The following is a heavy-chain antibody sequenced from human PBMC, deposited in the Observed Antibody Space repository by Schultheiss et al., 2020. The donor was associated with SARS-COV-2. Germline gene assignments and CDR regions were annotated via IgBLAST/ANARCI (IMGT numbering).Heavy chain of an antibody. CDR1: GFTFSNYA. Sequence: GGSLRLSCSASGFTFSNYAMHWVRQAPGKGLEWVAVISFHGSNKFYADSVKGRFTISRDNSKNTLYLQMNSLRAEDTAVYYCARGFDSGSYHYFDYWGQGTLVTVSS. CDR3: ARGFDSGSYHYFDY. J-gene: IGHJ4*02. D-gene: IGHD1-26*01. CDR2: ISFHGSNK. V-gene: IGHV3-30*01.